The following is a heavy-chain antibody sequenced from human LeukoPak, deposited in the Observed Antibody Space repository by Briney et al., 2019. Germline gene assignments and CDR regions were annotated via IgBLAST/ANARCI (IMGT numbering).Heavy chain of an antibody. CDR1: GFTFSSYW. D-gene: IGHD3-22*01. CDR3: AKGWPGYYDSSGYFDY. Sequence: PGGSLRLSCAASGFTFSSYWMSWVRQAPRKGLEWVANIKQDGSEKYYVDSVKGRFTISRDNAKNSLYLQMNSLRAEDTALYYCAKGWPGYYDSSGYFDYWGQGTLVTVSS. CDR2: IKQDGSEK. V-gene: IGHV3-7*03. J-gene: IGHJ4*02.